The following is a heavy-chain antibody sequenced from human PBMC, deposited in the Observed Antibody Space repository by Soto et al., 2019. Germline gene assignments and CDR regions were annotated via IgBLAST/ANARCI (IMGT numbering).Heavy chain of an antibody. CDR2: IYHSGST. V-gene: IGHV4-4*02. J-gene: IGHJ4*02. D-gene: IGHD2-2*01. Sequence: TETLSVTCAVSGGSISSSNWWSWVRQPPGKGLEWIGEIYHSGSTNYNPSLKSRVTISVHTSNSQFSLELSSVTAADTAVYYCARHVVPAANYFAYWGQGTLVTVSS. CDR1: GGSISSSNW. CDR3: ARHVVPAANYFAY.